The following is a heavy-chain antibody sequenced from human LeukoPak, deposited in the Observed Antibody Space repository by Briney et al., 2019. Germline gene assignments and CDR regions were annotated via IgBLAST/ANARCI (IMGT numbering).Heavy chain of an antibody. D-gene: IGHD2-2*01. CDR1: GFTFSSYA. CDR2: ISYDGINK. V-gene: IGHV3-30-3*01. Sequence: GGSLRLSCAASGFTFSSYAMHWVRQAPGKGLEWVAVISYDGINKYYADSVKGRFTTSRDNSKNTMYMQMNSLRAEDTAVYYCARGPLYCSSTSCYSGYGMDVWGQGTTVTVSS. J-gene: IGHJ6*02. CDR3: ARGPLYCSSTSCYSGYGMDV.